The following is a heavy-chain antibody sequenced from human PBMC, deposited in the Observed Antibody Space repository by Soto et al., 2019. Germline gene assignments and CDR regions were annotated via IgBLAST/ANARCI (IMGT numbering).Heavy chain of an antibody. CDR3: ARDWAMVRGVFDY. CDR1: GYTFTGYY. D-gene: IGHD3-10*01. V-gene: IGHV1-2*04. CDR2: INPNSGGT. Sequence: QVQLVQSGAEVKKPGASVKVSCKASGYTFTGYYMHWVRQAPGQGLEWMGWINPNSGGTNYAQKFQGWVTMTRDTSISTAYMGLSRLSSDDTAVYYCARDWAMVRGVFDYWGQGTLVTVSS. J-gene: IGHJ4*02.